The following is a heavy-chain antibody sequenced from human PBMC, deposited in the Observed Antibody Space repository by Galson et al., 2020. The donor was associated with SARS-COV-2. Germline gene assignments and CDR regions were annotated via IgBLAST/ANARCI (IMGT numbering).Heavy chain of an antibody. D-gene: IGHD2-2*01. J-gene: IGHJ4*02. CDR2: FTSTGDST. CDR3: SKDLQMADIVVITVLRNYFDY. CDR1: GFTFSSYS. Sequence: ESLKISFAASGFTFSSYSMILVRQAPGKGLEWVSGFTSTGDSTFYTDSVKGLFTISRHNSKSTLYLQMNSLRAEDTAVYFLSKDLQMADIVVITVLRNYFDYWGKGTLVTVS. V-gene: IGHV3-23*01.